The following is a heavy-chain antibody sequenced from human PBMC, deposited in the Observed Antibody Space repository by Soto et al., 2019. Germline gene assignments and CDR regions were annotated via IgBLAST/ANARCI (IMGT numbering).Heavy chain of an antibody. J-gene: IGHJ6*02. V-gene: IGHV1-18*01. CDR2: ISAYNGNT. Sequence: ASVKVSCKASGYTFTSYGISWVRQAPGQGLEWMGWISAYNGNTNYAQKPQGRVTMTTDTSTSTAYMELRSLRSDDTAVYYCAREGGYSDYYYYYGMDVWGQGTTVTVSS. CDR1: GYTFTSYG. D-gene: IGHD2-21*01. CDR3: AREGGYSDYYYYYGMDV.